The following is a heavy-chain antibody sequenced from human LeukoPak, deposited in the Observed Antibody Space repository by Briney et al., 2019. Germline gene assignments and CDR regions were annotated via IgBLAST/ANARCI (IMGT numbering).Heavy chain of an antibody. V-gene: IGHV1-2*02. CDR1: GYTFTGYY. D-gene: IGHD3-9*01. CDR2: INPNSGGT. J-gene: IGHJ6*02. CDR3: ARGVPSVLRYFDWSTTHYYYGMDV. Sequence: GASVKVPCKASGYTFTGYYMHWVRQAPGQGLEWMGWINPNSGGTNYAQKFQGRVTMTRDTSISTAYMELSRLRSDDTAVYYCARGVPSVLRYFDWSTTHYYYGMDVWGQGTTVTVSS.